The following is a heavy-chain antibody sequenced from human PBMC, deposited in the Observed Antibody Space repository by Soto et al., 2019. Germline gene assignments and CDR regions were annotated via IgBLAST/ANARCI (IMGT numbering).Heavy chain of an antibody. CDR1: GYTFTSYY. J-gene: IGHJ6*03. CDR3: ARDGGRPALTGYYTKNYYYYMDV. D-gene: IGHD3-9*01. Sequence: ASVKVSCKASGYTFTSYYMHWVRQAPGQGLEWMGIINPSGGSTSYAQKFQGRVTMTRDTSTSTVYMELSSLRSEDTAVYYCARDGGRPALTGYYTKNYYYYMDVWGKGTTVTVSS. CDR2: INPSGGST. V-gene: IGHV1-46*03.